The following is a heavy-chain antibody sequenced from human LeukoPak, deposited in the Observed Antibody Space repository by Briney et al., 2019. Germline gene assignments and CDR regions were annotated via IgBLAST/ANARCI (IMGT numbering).Heavy chain of an antibody. Sequence: PGGSLRLSCAASGFSFSSYAMNWIRQAPGGGLEWVSAISHNGDTIYYADSVKGRFTISRDNAKNSLYLQMNSLRAEDTALYYCGKDISAGGMDVWGQGTTVTVSS. D-gene: IGHD3-10*01. CDR2: ISHNGDTI. CDR1: GFSFSSYA. CDR3: GKDISAGGMDV. J-gene: IGHJ6*02. V-gene: IGHV3-23*01.